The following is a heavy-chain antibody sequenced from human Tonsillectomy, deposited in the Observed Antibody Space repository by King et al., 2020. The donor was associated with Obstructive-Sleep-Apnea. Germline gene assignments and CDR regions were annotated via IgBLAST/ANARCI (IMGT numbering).Heavy chain of an antibody. Sequence: VQLQESGPGLVKPSETLSLTCTVSGGSVSSGRYYWSWIRQPPGKGLEWIGYIYYSGSTNYNPSLKSRVTISVDTSKNQFSLKLSSLTAADTAVYYCARDGLGYFDYWGQGTLVTVSS. CDR2: IYYSGST. D-gene: IGHD3/OR15-3a*01. CDR1: GGSVSSGRYY. J-gene: IGHJ4*02. CDR3: ARDGLGYFDY. V-gene: IGHV4-61*01.